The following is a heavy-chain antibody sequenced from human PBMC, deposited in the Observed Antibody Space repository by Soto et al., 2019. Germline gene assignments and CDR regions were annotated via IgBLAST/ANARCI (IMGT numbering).Heavy chain of an antibody. D-gene: IGHD6-19*01. CDR2: IRSKAYGGTT. Sequence: GGSLRLSCTASGFTFGDYAMSWFRQAPGKGLEWVGFIRSKAYGGTTEYAASVKGRFTISRDDSKSIAYLQMNSLKTEDTAVYYCTRDHIAVAGTDFDYWGQGTLVTVSS. V-gene: IGHV3-49*03. J-gene: IGHJ4*02. CDR3: TRDHIAVAGTDFDY. CDR1: GFTFGDYA.